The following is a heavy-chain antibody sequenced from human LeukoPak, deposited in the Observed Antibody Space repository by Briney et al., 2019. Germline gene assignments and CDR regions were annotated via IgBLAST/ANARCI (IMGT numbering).Heavy chain of an antibody. CDR2: IIPIFGTA. D-gene: IGHD3-10*01. Sequence: SVKVSCKASGGTFSSYAISWVQQAPGQGLEWMGGIIPIFGTANYAQKFQGRVTITTDESTSTAYMELSSLRSEDTAVYYCASAGFGELSYYYYMDVWGKGTTVTVTS. CDR3: ASAGFGELSYYYYMDV. V-gene: IGHV1-69*05. CDR1: GGTFSSYA. J-gene: IGHJ6*03.